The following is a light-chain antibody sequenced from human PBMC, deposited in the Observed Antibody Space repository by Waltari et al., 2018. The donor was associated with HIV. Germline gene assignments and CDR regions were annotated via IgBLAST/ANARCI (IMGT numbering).Light chain of an antibody. Sequence: QSALTQPASVSGSPGQSITISCTGTNSDIGGYNYVSWYQQHPGKAPKLLIYEVTPRPSGISSRFSGSKSGNTASMTSAGLHAEDEADYYCSSYTTTTTILFGGGTKVTVL. CDR2: EVT. CDR3: SSYTTTTTIL. J-gene: IGLJ3*02. V-gene: IGLV2-14*01. CDR1: NSDIGGYNY.